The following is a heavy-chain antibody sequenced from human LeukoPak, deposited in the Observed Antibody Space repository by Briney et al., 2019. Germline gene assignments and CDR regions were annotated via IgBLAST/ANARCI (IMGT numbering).Heavy chain of an antibody. CDR1: GFTFSSYA. J-gene: IGHJ4*02. D-gene: IGHD2-2*03. V-gene: IGHV3-23*01. Sequence: GGSLRLSCAASGFTFSSYAMSWVRQAPGKGLEWVSAISGSGGSTYYADSVKGRFTISRDNSKNTLYLQMNSLRAEDTAVYYCAKGPGYCSSTSCYLPFDCWGQGTLVTVSS. CDR3: AKGPGYCSSTSCYLPFDC. CDR2: ISGSGGST.